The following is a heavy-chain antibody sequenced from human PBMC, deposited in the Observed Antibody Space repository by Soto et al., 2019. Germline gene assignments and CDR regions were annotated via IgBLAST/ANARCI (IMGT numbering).Heavy chain of an antibody. D-gene: IGHD6-13*01. J-gene: IGHJ6*02. CDR1: GGSISSSSYY. V-gene: IGHV4-39*01. Sequence: SETLSLTCTVSGGSISSSSYYWGWIRQPPREGLEWIGSIYYSESTYYNPSLKSRVTISVDTSKNQFSLKLSSVTAADTAVYYCATTGIAAAGTGENYYYYYGMDVWGQGTTVTVSS. CDR2: IYYSEST. CDR3: ATTGIAAAGTGENYYYYYGMDV.